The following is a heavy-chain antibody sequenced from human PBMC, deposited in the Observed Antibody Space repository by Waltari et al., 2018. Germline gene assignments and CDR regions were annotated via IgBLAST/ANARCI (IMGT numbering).Heavy chain of an antibody. V-gene: IGHV3-7*01. J-gene: IGHJ5*02. Sequence: EVQLVESGGGLVQPGGSLRLSCAASGFTFRSHWMTWVRQAPGKGLEWVANIKQDGNEKYYVDSVKGRFPISRDNAKNSLFLQMNSLRVEDTAVYYCAKGRYHYDSSGYYGAWGQGTLVTVSS. CDR3: AKGRYHYDSSGYYGA. CDR1: GFTFRSHW. D-gene: IGHD3-22*01. CDR2: IKQDGNEK.